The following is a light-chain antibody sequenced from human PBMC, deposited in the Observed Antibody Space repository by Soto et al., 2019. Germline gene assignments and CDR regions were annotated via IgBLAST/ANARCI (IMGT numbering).Light chain of an antibody. CDR2: VTS. CDR1: QSVSSSY. Sequence: EIVLTQSPGTLSLSPGERATLSCRASQSVSSSYLAWYQQKPGQAPRLLIYVTSTRATGIPDRFSGGGSGTDFTLTISRLEPEDFAVYYCQLYGRSPLWTFGQGTKVEIK. V-gene: IGKV3-20*01. CDR3: QLYGRSPLWT. J-gene: IGKJ1*01.